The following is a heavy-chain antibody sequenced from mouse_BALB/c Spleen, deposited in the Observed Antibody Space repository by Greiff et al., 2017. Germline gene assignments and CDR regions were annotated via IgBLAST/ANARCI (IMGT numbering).Heavy chain of an antibody. J-gene: IGHJ4*01. V-gene: IGHV1S56*01. CDR3: ARGGGYRYAMDY. CDR1: GYTFTSYY. Sequence: QVQLQQSGPELVKPGASVRISRKASGYTFTSYYIHWVKQRPGQGLEWIGWIYPGNVNTKYNEKFKGKATLTADKSSSTAYMQLSSLTSEDSAVYFCARGGGYRYAMDYWGQGTSVTVSA. CDR2: IYPGNVNT. D-gene: IGHD1-1*02.